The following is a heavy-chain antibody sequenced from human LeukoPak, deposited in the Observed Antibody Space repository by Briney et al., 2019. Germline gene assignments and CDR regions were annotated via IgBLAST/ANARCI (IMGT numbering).Heavy chain of an antibody. D-gene: IGHD1-7*01. J-gene: IGHJ5*02. Sequence: PGRSLTLSCAASGFTFSSFGMHWVRHAPGKGLEWVVVIWYDASNKYYADSVKGRFTISRDNSKNTLYLHMNSLRDDDTAVYYCVRGVGVSRFNYLDPWGQGTLVIVSS. CDR1: GFTFSSFG. CDR2: IWYDASNK. CDR3: VRGVGVSRFNYLDP. V-gene: IGHV3-33*01.